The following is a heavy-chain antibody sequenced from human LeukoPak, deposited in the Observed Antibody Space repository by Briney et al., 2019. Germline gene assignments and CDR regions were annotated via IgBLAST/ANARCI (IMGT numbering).Heavy chain of an antibody. CDR2: MNPNRGNT. CDR1: GYTFTSYD. Sequence: AXVKVSCKASGYTFTSYDINWVRQAPGQGLEGMGWMNPNRGNTVYAQKLQGRVTMNRNNAISTAYMELSSLRSEDTAVYYCARGITGTTFYYYYYYMDVWGKGTTVTVSS. V-gene: IGHV1-8*01. CDR3: ARGITGTTFYYYYYYMDV. J-gene: IGHJ6*03. D-gene: IGHD1-7*01.